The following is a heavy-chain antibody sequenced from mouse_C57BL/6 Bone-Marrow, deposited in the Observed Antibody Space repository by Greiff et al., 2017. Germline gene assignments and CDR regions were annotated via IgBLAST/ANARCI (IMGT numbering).Heavy chain of an antibody. D-gene: IGHD1-1*01. CDR2: ISYDGSN. CDR1: GYSITSGYY. V-gene: IGHV3-6*01. Sequence: EVQLQQSGPGLVKPSQSLSLTCSVTGYSITSGYYWNWIRQFPGNKLEWMGYISYDGSNNYNPSLKNRISITRDTSKNQFFLKLNSVTTEDTATYYCAREGSNPYYFDYWGQGTTLTVSS. CDR3: AREGSNPYYFDY. J-gene: IGHJ2*01.